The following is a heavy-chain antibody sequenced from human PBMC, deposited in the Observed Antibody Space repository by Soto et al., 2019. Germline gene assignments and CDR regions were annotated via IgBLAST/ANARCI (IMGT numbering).Heavy chain of an antibody. D-gene: IGHD2-15*01. Sequence: GESLKISCKGSGYSFTSYWIGWVRQMPGKGLEWMGIIYPGDSDTRYSPSFQGQVTISADKSISTSYLQWSSLKASDTAMYYCARQLYCSGGSGYSNAFDIWGQGTMVTVSS. CDR2: IYPGDSDT. V-gene: IGHV5-51*01. CDR1: GYSFTSYW. CDR3: ARQLYCSGGSGYSNAFDI. J-gene: IGHJ3*02.